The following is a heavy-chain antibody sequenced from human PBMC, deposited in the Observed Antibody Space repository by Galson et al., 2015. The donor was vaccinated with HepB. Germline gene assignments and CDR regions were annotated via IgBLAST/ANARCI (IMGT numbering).Heavy chain of an antibody. CDR2: VNTGNGNT. D-gene: IGHD2-21*01. Sequence: SVKVSCKASGYIFTTYGMHWVRQAPGQSLEWMGWVNTGNGNTRYSQTFQDRVTITRDTSANTAYMELSSLTSEDTAIYYCARGRCGGDCYDDYFDYWGQGTLVSVSS. V-gene: IGHV1-3*04. CDR3: ARGRCGGDCYDDYFDY. CDR1: GYIFTTYG. J-gene: IGHJ4*02.